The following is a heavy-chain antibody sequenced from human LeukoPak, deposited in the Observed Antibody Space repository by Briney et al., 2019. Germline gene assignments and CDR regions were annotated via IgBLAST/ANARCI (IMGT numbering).Heavy chain of an antibody. Sequence: GGSLRLSCAASGFTFSSYGMHWVRQAPGKGLEWVARLVYDERSDYANSVKGRFSISRDNSKNTLFLDMSDLRVEDTAVYYCARDLSAAFDFWGQGVLVTVSS. D-gene: IGHD6-19*01. V-gene: IGHV3-30*03. CDR2: LVYDERS. J-gene: IGHJ4*02. CDR3: ARDLSAAFDF. CDR1: GFTFSSYG.